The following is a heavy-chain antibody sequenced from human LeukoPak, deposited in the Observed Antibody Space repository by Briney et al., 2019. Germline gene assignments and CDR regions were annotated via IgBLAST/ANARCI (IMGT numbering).Heavy chain of an antibody. J-gene: IGHJ4*02. D-gene: IGHD3-22*01. CDR1: GSTLNKIS. Sequence: GASVTVSFKFSGSTLNKISNDWGRQAPGKGPEWMGSVGHEDGTTIHAQKFQGRFNMTVDTETDTAYMEMSSLMSEDTAIYYCATGAIVFDYWGQGTLVTVSS. CDR2: VGHEDGTT. V-gene: IGHV1-24*01. CDR3: ATGAIVFDY.